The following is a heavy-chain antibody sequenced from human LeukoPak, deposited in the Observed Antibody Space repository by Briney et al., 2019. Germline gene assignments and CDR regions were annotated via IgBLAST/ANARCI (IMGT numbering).Heavy chain of an antibody. V-gene: IGHV3-21*01. CDR3: ASSGYCSSTNCYADY. Sequence: PGGSLRLSCAASGFTFSSYSMNWVRQAPGKGLEWVSSISSSTSNMYYADSVKGRFTISRDNAKNSLYLQMNGLRAEDTALYYCASSGYCSSTNCYADYWGQGALVTVSS. CDR2: ISSSTSNM. D-gene: IGHD2-2*01. CDR1: GFTFSSYS. J-gene: IGHJ4*02.